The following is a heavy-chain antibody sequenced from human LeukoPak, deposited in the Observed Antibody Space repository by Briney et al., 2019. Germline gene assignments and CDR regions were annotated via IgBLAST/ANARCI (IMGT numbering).Heavy chain of an antibody. CDR1: GYTFTTYD. CDR3: ARGPPTAQYFQH. J-gene: IGHJ1*01. D-gene: IGHD1-1*01. Sequence: ASVKVSCKASGYTFTTYDINWERQATGQGHQWMGWINPNSGNTGYAQKFQGRITITRNTSISTVYMELSSLRSEDTAVYYCARGPPTAQYFQHWGQGTLVTVSS. V-gene: IGHV1-8*03. CDR2: INPNSGNT.